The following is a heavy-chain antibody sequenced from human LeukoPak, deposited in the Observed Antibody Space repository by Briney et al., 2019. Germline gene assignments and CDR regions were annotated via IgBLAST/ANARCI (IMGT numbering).Heavy chain of an antibody. D-gene: IGHD4-11*01. Sequence: WIGEIYHSGSTNYNPSLKSRVTISVDKSKNQFSLKLSSVTAADTAVYYCARGPDYLTGFDPWGQGTLVTVSS. J-gene: IGHJ5*02. CDR3: ARGPDYLTGFDP. V-gene: IGHV4-4*02. CDR2: IYHSGST.